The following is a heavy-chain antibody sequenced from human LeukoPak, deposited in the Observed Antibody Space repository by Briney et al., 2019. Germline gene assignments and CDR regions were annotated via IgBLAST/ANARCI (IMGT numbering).Heavy chain of an antibody. CDR3: ARCRGYSYGELDY. D-gene: IGHD5-18*01. CDR1: GGSISSYY. V-gene: IGHV4-59*01. CDR2: IYYSGST. J-gene: IGHJ4*02. Sequence: SETLSLTCTVSGGSISSYYWSWLRQPPGKGLEWIGYIYYSGSTNYNPSLKSRGTISVDTSKNQFSLKLSSVTAADTAVYYCARCRGYSYGELDYWGQGTLVTVSS.